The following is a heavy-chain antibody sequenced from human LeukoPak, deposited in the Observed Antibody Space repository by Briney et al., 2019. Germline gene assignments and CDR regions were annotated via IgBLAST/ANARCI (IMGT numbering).Heavy chain of an antibody. CDR1: GYTFTSYD. Sequence: ASVKVSCKASGYTFTSYDINWVRQATGQGLEWMGWMNPNSGNTGYAQKFQGRVTMTRNTSISTAYMELSSLRSEDTAVYYCARGQDDYYDSSGFYYLFDYWGQGTLVTVSS. V-gene: IGHV1-8*01. CDR3: ARGQDDYYDSSGFYYLFDY. D-gene: IGHD3-22*01. J-gene: IGHJ4*02. CDR2: MNPNSGNT.